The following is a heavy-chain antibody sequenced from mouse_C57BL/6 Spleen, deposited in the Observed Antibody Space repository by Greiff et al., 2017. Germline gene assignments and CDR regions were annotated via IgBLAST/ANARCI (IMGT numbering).Heavy chain of an antibody. V-gene: IGHV1-53*01. CDR1: GYTFTSYW. D-gene: IGHD1-1*01. CDR3: ARSYYGSSYGYFDV. CDR2: INPSNGGT. Sequence: VKLQESGTELVKPGASVKLSCKASGYTFTSYWMHWVKQRPGQGLEWIGNINPSNGGTNYNEKFKSKATLTVDKSSSTAYMQLSSLTSEDSAVYYCARSYYGSSYGYFDVWGTGTTVTVSS. J-gene: IGHJ1*03.